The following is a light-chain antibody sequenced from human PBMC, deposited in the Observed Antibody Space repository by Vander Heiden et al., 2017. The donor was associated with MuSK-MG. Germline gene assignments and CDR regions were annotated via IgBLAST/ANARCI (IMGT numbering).Light chain of an antibody. J-gene: IGKJ4*01. CDR3: QQDGSSNL. CDR1: QSVSSSY. CDR2: GAS. V-gene: IGKV3-20*01. Sequence: EIVLTQSPGTLSLSPGERATLSCRASQSVSSSYLAWYQQKPGQAPRLLIYGASSRANGIPDRFSGSGSGTDFTLTSSRLEPEDFAVYYWQQDGSSNLFGGGTKVEIK.